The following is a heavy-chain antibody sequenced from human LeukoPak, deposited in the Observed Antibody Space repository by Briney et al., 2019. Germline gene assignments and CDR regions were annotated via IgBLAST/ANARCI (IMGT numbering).Heavy chain of an antibody. CDR1: GFTFSSYA. V-gene: IGHV3-23*01. Sequence: GGSLRLSCAASGFTFSSYAMSWVRQAPGKGLEWVSAISGSGGSTYYADSVKGRFTISRDNSKNTLYLQMNSLRAEDTAVYYCAKDGSLYYYYYYYMDVWGKGTTVTVSS. CDR3: AKDGSLYYYYYYYMDV. D-gene: IGHD1-26*01. CDR2: ISGSGGST. J-gene: IGHJ6*03.